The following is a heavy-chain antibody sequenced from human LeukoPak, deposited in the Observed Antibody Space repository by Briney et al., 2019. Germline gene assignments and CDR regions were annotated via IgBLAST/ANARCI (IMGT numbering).Heavy chain of an antibody. D-gene: IGHD5-18*01. CDR1: GFTFSSYG. Sequence: GGSLRLSCAASGFTFSSYGMHWVRQAPGKGLGWMAVMWYDGSNKYYADSVKGRFTISRDNSKNTLYLQMNSLRAEDTAVYYCARDRGPGCSYGVLDYWGQGTLVTVSS. V-gene: IGHV3-33*01. CDR3: ARDRGPGCSYGVLDY. J-gene: IGHJ4*02. CDR2: MWYDGSNK.